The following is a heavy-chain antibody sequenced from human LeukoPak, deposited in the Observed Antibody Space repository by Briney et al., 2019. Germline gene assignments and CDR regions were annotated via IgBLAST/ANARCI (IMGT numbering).Heavy chain of an antibody. J-gene: IGHJ4*02. CDR3: ARDKDRTSAGRCYLPDD. V-gene: IGHV3-21*01. CDR2: ISASSSYI. Sequence: GGSLRLYCAASGFTFSSYNMNWVRQAPGKGLEWVSSISASSSYINYADSVTGLFTISRDNAKNSVYLQMNSLRAEDTAVYYCARDKDRTSAGRCYLPDDWGREPWSPSPQ. D-gene: IGHD2-15*01. CDR1: GFTFSSYN.